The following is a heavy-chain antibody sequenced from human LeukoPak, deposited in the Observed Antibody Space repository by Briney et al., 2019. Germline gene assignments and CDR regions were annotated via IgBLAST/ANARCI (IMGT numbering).Heavy chain of an antibody. D-gene: IGHD6-6*01. V-gene: IGHV1-46*01. J-gene: IGHJ6*02. CDR3: ARFGQLDSSPSGHYYYGMDV. Sequence: ASVKVSCKASGYTFTSYYMHWVRQAPGQGLEWMGIINPSGGSTSYAQKFQGRVTMTRDTSTSTVYMELSSLRSEDTAVYYCARFGQLDSSPSGHYYYGMDVWGQGTTVTVSS. CDR2: INPSGGST. CDR1: GYTFTSYY.